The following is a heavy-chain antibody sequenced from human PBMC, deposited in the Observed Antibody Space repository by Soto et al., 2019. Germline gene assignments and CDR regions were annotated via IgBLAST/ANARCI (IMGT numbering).Heavy chain of an antibody. CDR2: ISNDSGDT. V-gene: IGHV1-18*01. CDR3: ARPHGPSKSVNWFDP. Sequence: DSVNVCFKTSGYPFFTYDLSWVRQAPGQGREWAGWISNDSGDTKYAQKFQGRVTMTTDTSTTTAYLELRSLRSDDTAVYYCARPHGPSKSVNWFDPWGQGTMVTVSS. CDR1: GYPFFTYD. D-gene: IGHD4-17*01. J-gene: IGHJ5*02.